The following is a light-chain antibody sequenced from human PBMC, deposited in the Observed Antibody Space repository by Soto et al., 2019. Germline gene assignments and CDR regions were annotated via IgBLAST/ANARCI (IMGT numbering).Light chain of an antibody. V-gene: IGKV3-20*01. CDR2: GAS. CDR1: QTVDRY. J-gene: IGKJ1*01. Sequence: EVVLTQSPDTLSLSPGETATLSCRASQTVDRYVAWYQQKVGQAPRLLIYGASTRATGIPARFSGSGSGTDFTLTISRLEPEDFAVYYCQQYGSSPRTFGQGTKVDIK. CDR3: QQYGSSPRT.